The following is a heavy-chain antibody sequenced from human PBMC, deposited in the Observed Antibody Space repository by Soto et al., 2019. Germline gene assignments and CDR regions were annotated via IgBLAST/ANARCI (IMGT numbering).Heavy chain of an antibody. Sequence: QVQLVESGGGVVQPGRSLRLSCAGSGFTFNTYGMHWVRQAPGKGLEGVAVMSYDGRKEYYVDSVKGRFTISRENSKNSLYLHMNSLREEDTAVYYCVKDPTAGGTGTYYSYWGQGTLVTFS. D-gene: IGHD3-10*01. CDR2: MSYDGRKE. V-gene: IGHV3-30*18. J-gene: IGHJ4*02. CDR3: VKDPTAGGTGTYYSY. CDR1: GFTFNTYG.